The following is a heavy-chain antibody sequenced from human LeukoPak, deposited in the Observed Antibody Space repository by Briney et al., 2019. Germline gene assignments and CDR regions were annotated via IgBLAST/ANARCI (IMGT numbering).Heavy chain of an antibody. D-gene: IGHD1-26*01. J-gene: IGHJ4*02. Sequence: PSETLPLTCTVSGGSISSYYWSWIRQPAGKGLEWIGRIYTSGSTNYSPSLKSRVTMSVDTSKDQFSLHLTSVTAADTAVYYCARESGSYRSLDYWGQGTLVTVSS. CDR2: IYTSGST. CDR3: ARESGSYRSLDY. V-gene: IGHV4-4*07. CDR1: GGSISSYY.